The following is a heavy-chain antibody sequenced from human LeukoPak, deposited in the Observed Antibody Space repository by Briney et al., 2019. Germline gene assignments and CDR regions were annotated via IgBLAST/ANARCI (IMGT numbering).Heavy chain of an antibody. CDR2: ISISGSDT. CDR3: ARGNNTFEMATLALDH. V-gene: IGHV3-11*01. D-gene: IGHD5-24*01. J-gene: IGHJ4*02. CDR1: GFAFSDYY. Sequence: GGSLRLSCAASGFAFSDYYMSWIRQAPGKGLDWLSYISISGSDTFYADSVSGRFTIARDNAKNSLFLQMNSLRVEDKAVYYCARGNNTFEMATLALDHWGQGALVTVSS.